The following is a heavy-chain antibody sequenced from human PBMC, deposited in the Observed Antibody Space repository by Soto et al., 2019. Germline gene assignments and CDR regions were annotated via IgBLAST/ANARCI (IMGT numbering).Heavy chain of an antibody. V-gene: IGHV3-7*03. CDR3: GSGGWETPI. Sequence: EVQLVESGGGLVQPGGSLRLSCAASGFSFSTYWMSWVRQAPGKGLEWVATIKTYGSEKYNVDSVKGRFTISRDNAKKSLYLQMNSLRAEDTGVYYGGSGGWETPIWGQGTLVTVSS. CDR2: IKTYGSEK. D-gene: IGHD1-26*01. J-gene: IGHJ4*02. CDR1: GFSFSTYW.